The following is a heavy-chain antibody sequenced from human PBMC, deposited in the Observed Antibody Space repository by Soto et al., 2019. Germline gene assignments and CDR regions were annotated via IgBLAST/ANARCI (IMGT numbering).Heavy chain of an antibody. CDR1: GFSLSSSGVG. D-gene: IGHD6-25*01. CDR2: LYFNGDR. J-gene: IGHJ6*02. Sequence: SGPTLVNPTQTLTLTCTFSGFSLSSSGVGVGWIRQPPGKSLEWLAVLYFNGDRRRSPSLENRLTITKDTPKNQVILTMTNMDPVDTATYYCIYRRAAYDYHGLDVWGQGTTVTVSS. CDR3: IYRRAAYDYHGLDV. V-gene: IGHV2-5*01.